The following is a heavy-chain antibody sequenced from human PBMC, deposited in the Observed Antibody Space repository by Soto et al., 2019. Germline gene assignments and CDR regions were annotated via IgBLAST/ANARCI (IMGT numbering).Heavy chain of an antibody. CDR3: AREIDGYYGMDV. J-gene: IGHJ6*02. CDR2: CIPMFGTG. Sequence: QVQLVQSGAEVKKPGSSVKFSCKASGGPFGSDSISWVWQAPGQGLEWMGGCIPMFGTGNNAQKFQGRVTITADESTSTAYMELSSLRSEDTTVYFCAREIDGYYGMDVWGQGTTVTVAS. V-gene: IGHV1-69*12. CDR1: GGPFGSDS.